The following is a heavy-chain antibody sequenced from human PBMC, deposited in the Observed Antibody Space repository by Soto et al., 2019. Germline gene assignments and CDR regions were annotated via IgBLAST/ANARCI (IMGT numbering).Heavy chain of an antibody. V-gene: IGHV5-10-1*01. CDR1: GYKFTSFW. Sequence: GESLKISCKGSGYKFTSFWLNWVRQIPGKGLEWVGRIDPTDSFTNYSPPFEGLVTISVDKSISTAYLQWSTLQASDTAIYYCARPASGGSRDAFDIGGQGTTVTVSS. CDR3: ARPASGGSRDAFDI. D-gene: IGHD2-15*01. J-gene: IGHJ3*02. CDR2: IDPTDSFT.